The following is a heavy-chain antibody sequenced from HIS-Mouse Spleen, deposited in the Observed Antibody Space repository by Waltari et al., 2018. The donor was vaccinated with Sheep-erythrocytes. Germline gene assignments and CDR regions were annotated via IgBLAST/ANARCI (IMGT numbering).Heavy chain of an antibody. Sequence: QVQLVESGGGVVQPGRSLRLSCAASGFTFSSYGMHWVRQAPGTGVGWEAVRSYDGSNKYYADSVKGRFTISRDNSKNTLYLQMNSLRAEDTAVYYCAKVRTVNYWYFDLWGRGTLVTVSS. D-gene: IGHD1-1*01. CDR2: RSYDGSNK. J-gene: IGHJ2*01. V-gene: IGHV3-30*18. CDR3: AKVRTVNYWYFDL. CDR1: GFTFSSYG.